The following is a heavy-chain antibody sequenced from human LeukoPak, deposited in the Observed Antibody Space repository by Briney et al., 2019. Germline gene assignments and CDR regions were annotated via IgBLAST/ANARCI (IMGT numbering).Heavy chain of an antibody. V-gene: IGHV4-59*08. J-gene: IGHJ1*01. CDR3: ARASGRGAEYFQH. D-gene: IGHD1-26*01. Sequence: SETLSLTCTVSGGSISSYYWSWIRQPPGKGLEWIGYIYYSGSTNYNPSLKSRVTISVDTSKNQFSLKLSSVTAADTAVYYCARASGRGAEYFQHWGQGTLVTVSS. CDR2: IYYSGST. CDR1: GGSISSYY.